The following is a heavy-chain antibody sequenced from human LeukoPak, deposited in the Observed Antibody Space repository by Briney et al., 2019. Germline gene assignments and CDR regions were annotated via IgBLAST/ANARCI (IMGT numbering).Heavy chain of an antibody. CDR1: GGTFISYA. J-gene: IGHJ4*02. D-gene: IGHD3-22*01. V-gene: IGHV1-69*01. CDR2: IIPIFGTA. Sequence: SVKVSCKVSGGTFISYAISWVRQAPGQGLEWMGGIIPIFGTANYAQKFQGRVTITADESTSTAYMELSSLRSEDTAVYYCARAEGYYYDSSGFDYWGQGTLVTVSS. CDR3: ARAEGYYYDSSGFDY.